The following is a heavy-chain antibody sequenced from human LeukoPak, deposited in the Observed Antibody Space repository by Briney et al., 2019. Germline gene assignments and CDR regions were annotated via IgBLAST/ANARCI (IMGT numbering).Heavy chain of an antibody. Sequence: ASVKVSCKASGYTFTGYYMHWVRQAPGQGLEWMGWINPNSGGTNYAQKFQGRVTITADESTSTAYMEPSSLRSEDTAVYYCASIGSSAYIPFDYWGQGTLVTVSS. CDR3: ASIGSSAYIPFDY. CDR2: INPNSGGT. J-gene: IGHJ4*02. D-gene: IGHD3-22*01. V-gene: IGHV1-2*02. CDR1: GYTFTGYY.